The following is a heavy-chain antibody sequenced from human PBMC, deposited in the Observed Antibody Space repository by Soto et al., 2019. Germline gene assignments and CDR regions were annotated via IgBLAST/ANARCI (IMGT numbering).Heavy chain of an antibody. D-gene: IGHD6-13*01. V-gene: IGHV3-30*18. CDR2: MSYDGTKE. J-gene: IGHJ4*02. CDR1: GFTLTTYG. Sequence: GGSLRLSCAASGFTLTTYGMHWVRQAPGKGLEWVAAMSYDGTKEYYADSVKGRFTISRDSSRNTLFLQLNSLRDEDTAVYYCAKEFGSTWIDHWGEGTLVTVSS. CDR3: AKEFGSTWIDH.